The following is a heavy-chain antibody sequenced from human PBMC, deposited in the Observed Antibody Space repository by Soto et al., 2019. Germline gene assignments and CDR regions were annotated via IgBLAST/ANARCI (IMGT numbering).Heavy chain of an antibody. J-gene: IGHJ4*02. V-gene: IGHV4-59*01. Sequence: SETLSLPWTVSGDSISNYYWTWIRQPPGKGLEWIGCFYNSGNTNYNPSLKSRVTISVDTSNNQFSLRVNSVTAADTAVYYCASTKKWLAFDYWGQGALVTAPQ. CDR3: ASTKKWLAFDY. CDR2: FYNSGNT. CDR1: GDSISNYY. D-gene: IGHD6-19*01.